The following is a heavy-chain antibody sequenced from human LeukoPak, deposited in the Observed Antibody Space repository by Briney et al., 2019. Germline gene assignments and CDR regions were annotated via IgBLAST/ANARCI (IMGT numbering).Heavy chain of an antibody. J-gene: IGHJ3*01. CDR3: ASHYYDSSYGS. D-gene: IGHD3-22*01. Sequence: ASVKVSCKASGYTFTGYYMHWLRQAPGQGLEWMGWINPNSGGTNYAQKFQGRVTMTRDTSISTAYMELRSLRSDDTAVYYCASHYYDSSYGSWGQGTMVTVSS. CDR1: GYTFTGYY. CDR2: INPNSGGT. V-gene: IGHV1-2*02.